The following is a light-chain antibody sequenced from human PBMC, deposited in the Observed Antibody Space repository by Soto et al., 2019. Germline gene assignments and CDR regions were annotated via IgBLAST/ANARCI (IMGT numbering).Light chain of an antibody. CDR2: AAS. CDR3: QQYANWPKT. CDR1: QSVSNK. J-gene: IGKJ1*01. Sequence: IVLTQCPGTLSLSPGERATLSCRASQSVSNKLVWYQQKPGQAPRLLIYAASTRATGIPARFSGSGSETEFTLTISSLQSEDLAVYYCQQYANWPKTFGQGTKVDIK. V-gene: IGKV3-15*01.